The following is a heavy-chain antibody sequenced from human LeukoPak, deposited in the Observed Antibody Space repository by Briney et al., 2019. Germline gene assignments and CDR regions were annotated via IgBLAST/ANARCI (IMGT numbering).Heavy chain of an antibody. J-gene: IGHJ4*02. CDR3: ARHPIAAAGKTIRPYYFDY. CDR2: IYTSGST. Sequence: PSETLSLTCTVSGGSISSYYWCWIRQPAGKGLEWIGRIYTSGSTNYNPSLKSRVTISVDTSKNQFSLKLSSVTAADTAVYYCARHPIAAAGKTIRPYYFDYWGQGTLVTASS. CDR1: GGSISSYY. D-gene: IGHD6-13*01. V-gene: IGHV4-4*07.